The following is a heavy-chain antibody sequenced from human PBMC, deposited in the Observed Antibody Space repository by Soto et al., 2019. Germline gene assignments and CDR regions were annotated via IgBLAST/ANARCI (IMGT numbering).Heavy chain of an antibody. D-gene: IGHD2-2*01. CDR1: GFTFSSFA. J-gene: IGHJ5*02. Sequence: GGSLRVSCAASGFTFSSFAMSWVRQAPGKGLEWVSAISGSGGSTYYADSVKGRFTISRDNSKNTLYLQMNSLRAEDTAVYYCAKDRVPAARGSYNWFDPWGQGT. V-gene: IGHV3-23*01. CDR2: ISGSGGST. CDR3: AKDRVPAARGSYNWFDP.